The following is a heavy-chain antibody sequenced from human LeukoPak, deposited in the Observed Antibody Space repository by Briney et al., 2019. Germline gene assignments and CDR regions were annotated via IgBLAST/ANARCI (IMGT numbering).Heavy chain of an antibody. D-gene: IGHD3-3*01. CDR2: INHSGST. J-gene: IGHJ4*02. CDR1: GGSFSGYY. V-gene: IGHV4-34*01. Sequence: PSETLSLTCAVYGGSFSGYYWSWIRQPPGKGLEWIGEINHSGSTNYNPSLKSRVTISVDTSKNQFSLKLSSVTAADTAVYYCARQLRRIQIFGVVTGGSFDYWGQGTLVTVSS. CDR3: ARQLRRIQIFGVVTGGSFDY.